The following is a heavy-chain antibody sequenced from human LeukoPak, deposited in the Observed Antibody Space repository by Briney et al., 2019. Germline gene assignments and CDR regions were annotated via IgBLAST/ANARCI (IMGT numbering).Heavy chain of an antibody. Sequence: PGGPLRLSCAASGLTVSRNYMSWVRQAPGKGLEWVSVIYSGGNTYYADSVKGRFTISRDNSKNTLYLQMNSLRAEDTAVYYCARVSGDYTYYFDYWGQGTLVTVSS. CDR3: ARVSGDYTYYFDY. V-gene: IGHV3-66*01. J-gene: IGHJ4*02. CDR1: GLTVSRNY. CDR2: IYSGGNT. D-gene: IGHD4-17*01.